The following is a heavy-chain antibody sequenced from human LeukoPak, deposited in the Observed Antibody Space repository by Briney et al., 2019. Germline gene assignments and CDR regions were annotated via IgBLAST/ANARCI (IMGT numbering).Heavy chain of an antibody. Sequence: HTGGTLRLSCAASGFTFSSYGMSWVRQAPGKGLEWVSAISGSGGSTYYADSVKGRFTISRDNSKNTLYLQMNSLRAEDTAVYYCAKDRVAVGIDYWGQGTLVTVSS. J-gene: IGHJ4*02. CDR2: ISGSGGST. D-gene: IGHD6-19*01. CDR1: GFTFSSYG. CDR3: AKDRVAVGIDY. V-gene: IGHV3-23*01.